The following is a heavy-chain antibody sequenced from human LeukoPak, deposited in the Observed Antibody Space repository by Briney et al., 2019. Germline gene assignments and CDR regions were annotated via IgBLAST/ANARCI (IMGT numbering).Heavy chain of an antibody. CDR2: IYYSGST. CDR1: GGSISSDGYY. V-gene: IGHV4-39*01. D-gene: IGHD2-21*02. Sequence: SETLSLTCTVSGGSISSDGYYWAWIRQPPGRGLEWIASIYYSGSTYYNPSLKSRVTISVDTSRNQFSLKLSSVTAADTAVYYCARGPPYIVVVTAIGFFDYWGQGTLVTVSS. J-gene: IGHJ4*02. CDR3: ARGPPYIVVVTAIGFFDY.